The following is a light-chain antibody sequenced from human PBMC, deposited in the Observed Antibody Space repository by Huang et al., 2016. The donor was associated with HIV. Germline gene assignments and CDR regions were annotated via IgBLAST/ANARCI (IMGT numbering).Light chain of an antibody. CDR2: GAS. J-gene: IGKJ2*01. CDR1: QRISIS. Sequence: DIQMTQSPSSLSASVGDRVTITCRASQRISISLNWYQHKPGKAPKLLIFGASSLESGVPSRFSGSGSGTDFTLTISSLQPEDFATYYCQQSFDTHTFGQGTKVEVK. V-gene: IGKV1-39*01. CDR3: QQSFDTHT.